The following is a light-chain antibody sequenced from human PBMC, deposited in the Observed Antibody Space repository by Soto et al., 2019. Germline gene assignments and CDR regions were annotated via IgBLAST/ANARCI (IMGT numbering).Light chain of an antibody. Sequence: QAVVTQPPSASGTPGQGVTISCSGGSSNIGTNTVNWYKQLPGTAPKLLIYSNDLRPSGVPDRFSGSKSGTSASLAISGLQSEDEADYYCEAWDDSRYGAVFGGGTKVTVL. CDR1: SSNIGTNT. V-gene: IGLV1-44*01. CDR3: EAWDDSRYGAV. J-gene: IGLJ2*01. CDR2: SND.